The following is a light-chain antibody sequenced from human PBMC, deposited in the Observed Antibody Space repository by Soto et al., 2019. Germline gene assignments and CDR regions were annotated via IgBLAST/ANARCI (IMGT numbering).Light chain of an antibody. J-gene: IGLJ2*01. CDR3: AAWDDNLVV. V-gene: IGLV1-47*02. CDR1: SSNIGGTNY. Sequence: QSVLAQPPSASGTPGQKVFISCSGSSSNIGGTNYAYWYQQLPGAAPKLLMHSNNLRPSGVPERISGSKFGTAASLAISGLRSEDEAVYYCAAWDDNLVVFGGGTKLTVL. CDR2: SNN.